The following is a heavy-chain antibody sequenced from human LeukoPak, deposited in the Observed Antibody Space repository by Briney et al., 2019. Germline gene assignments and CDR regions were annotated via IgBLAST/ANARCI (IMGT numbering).Heavy chain of an antibody. Sequence: GGSLRLSCAASGFTFSSYAMHWVRQAPGKGLEWVAVISYDGSNKYYADSVKGRFTISRGNSKNTLYLQMNSLRAEDTAVYYCARADVVVVAASPFDYWGQGTLVTVSS. CDR1: GFTFSSYA. J-gene: IGHJ4*02. CDR3: ARADVVVVAASPFDY. D-gene: IGHD2-15*01. V-gene: IGHV3-30-3*01. CDR2: ISYDGSNK.